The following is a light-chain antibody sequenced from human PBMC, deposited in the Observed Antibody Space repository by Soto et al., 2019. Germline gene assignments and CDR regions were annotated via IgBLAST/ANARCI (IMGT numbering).Light chain of an antibody. CDR3: QQYASPPT. CDR2: GAS. V-gene: IGKV3-20*01. Sequence: EIVLTQSPGTLSLSPGERATLSWRASQSVSSSYLAWYQQKPGQAPRLLIYGASSRATGIPDRFSGSGSGTDFTLTISRLEPEDFAVYYCQQYASPPTFGGGTKVEIK. J-gene: IGKJ4*01. CDR1: QSVSSSY.